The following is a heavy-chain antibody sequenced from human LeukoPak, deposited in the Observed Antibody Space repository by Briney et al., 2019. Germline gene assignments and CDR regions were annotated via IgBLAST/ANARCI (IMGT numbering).Heavy chain of an antibody. V-gene: IGHV3-30-3*01. CDR2: TSYDESNK. CDR3: ARDGGWLQFFDY. J-gene: IGHJ4*02. D-gene: IGHD5-24*01. CDR1: GLTFSRYA. Sequence: GESLRLSCAASGLTFSRYAMHWARQAPGKGLEWVAVTSYDESNKEFADSVQGRFTISRDNSKNTLYLGMNSLRADDTAVYYCARDGGWLQFFDYWGQGTLVTVST.